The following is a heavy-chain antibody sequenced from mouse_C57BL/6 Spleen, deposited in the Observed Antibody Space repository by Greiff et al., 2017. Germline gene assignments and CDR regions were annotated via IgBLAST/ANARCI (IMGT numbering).Heavy chain of an antibody. D-gene: IGHD1-1*01. Sequence: EVKLQESGGGLVKPGGSLKLSCAASGFTFSDYGMHWVRQAPEKGLEWVAYISSGSSTIYYADTVKGRFTISRDNAKNTLFLQMTSLRSEDTAMYYCARTPPYYYGSSYDYAMDYWGQGTSVTVSS. J-gene: IGHJ4*01. V-gene: IGHV5-17*01. CDR1: GFTFSDYG. CDR3: ARTPPYYYGSSYDYAMDY. CDR2: ISSGSSTI.